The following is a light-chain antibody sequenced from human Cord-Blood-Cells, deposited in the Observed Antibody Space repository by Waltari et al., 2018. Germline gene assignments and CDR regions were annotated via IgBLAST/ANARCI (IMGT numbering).Light chain of an antibody. V-gene: IGKV1-39*01. CDR2: AAS. CDR3: QQSYSTPIT. Sequence: DIQMTQSPSSLSASVGHRVTITCRASQSISSYLNRYQQKPGKAPKLLIYAASSLQSGVPSRFSGSGSGTDFTLTISSLQPEDFATYYCQQSYSTPITFGQGTRLEIK. J-gene: IGKJ5*01. CDR1: QSISSY.